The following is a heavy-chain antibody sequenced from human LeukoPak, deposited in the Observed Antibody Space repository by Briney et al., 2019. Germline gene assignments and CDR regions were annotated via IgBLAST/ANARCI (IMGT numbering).Heavy chain of an antibody. CDR1: GGSISSYY. Sequence: SETLSLTCTVSGGSISSYYWSWIRQPPGKGLEWIGYIYYSGSTNYNPSLKSRVTISVDTSKNQFSLKLSSVTAADTAVYYCARDRRPDAFDIWGQGTMVTVSS. J-gene: IGHJ3*02. CDR2: IYYSGST. V-gene: IGHV4-59*12. CDR3: ARDRRPDAFDI. D-gene: IGHD6-6*01.